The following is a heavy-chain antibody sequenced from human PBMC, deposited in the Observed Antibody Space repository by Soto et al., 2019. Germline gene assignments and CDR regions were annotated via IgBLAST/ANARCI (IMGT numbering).Heavy chain of an antibody. CDR1: GGSISSGGYY. Sequence: TSETMSLTCTVSGGSISSGGYYWSWIRQHPGKGLEWIGYIYYSGSTYYNPSLKSRVTISVDTSKNQFSLKLSSVTAADTAVYYCARAISREDYFDYWGQGTLVTVSS. CDR3: ARAISREDYFDY. V-gene: IGHV4-31*03. CDR2: IYYSGST. J-gene: IGHJ4*02. D-gene: IGHD2-2*01.